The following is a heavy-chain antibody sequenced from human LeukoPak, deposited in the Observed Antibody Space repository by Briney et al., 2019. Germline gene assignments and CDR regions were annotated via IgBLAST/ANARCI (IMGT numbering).Heavy chain of an antibody. CDR2: INHSGST. V-gene: IGHV4-34*01. CDR1: GGSFSGYY. Sequence: SETLSLTCATYGGSFSGYYWSWIRQPPGKGLEWIGEINHSGSTNYNPSLKSRVTISVDTSKNQFSLKLSSVTAADTAVYYCARTPRRYYGSGSSFDYWGQGTLVTVSS. J-gene: IGHJ4*02. CDR3: ARTPRRYYGSGSSFDY. D-gene: IGHD3-10*01.